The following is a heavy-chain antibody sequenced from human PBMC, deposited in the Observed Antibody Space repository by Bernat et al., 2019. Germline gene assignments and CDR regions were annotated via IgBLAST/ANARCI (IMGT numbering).Heavy chain of an antibody. CDR1: GFTFRSYG. D-gene: IGHD3-10*01. CDR3: AKERDTNPRTYTMDV. Sequence: QVRLVESGGGVVQPGGSLRLSCAASGFTFRSYGIHWVRQAPGKGLEWVTFIRNDGSDKYYTDSVKGRFTISRDNSKNTVYLQMNSLRAEDSAVYYCAKERDTNPRTYTMDVWGQGTMVTVSS. CDR2: IRNDGSDK. V-gene: IGHV3-30*02. J-gene: IGHJ3*01.